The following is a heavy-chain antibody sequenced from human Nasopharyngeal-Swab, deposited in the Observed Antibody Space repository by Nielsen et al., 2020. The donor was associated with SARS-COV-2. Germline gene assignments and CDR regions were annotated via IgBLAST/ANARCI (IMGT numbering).Heavy chain of an antibody. CDR2: INHSGST. Sequence: KGLEWIGEINHSGSTNYNPSLKSRVTISVDTSNNQFSLKLSSVTAADTAVYYCARGSRSGINNYSSGWYFFDYWGQGALVTVSS. D-gene: IGHD6-19*01. V-gene: IGHV4-34*01. CDR3: ARGSRSGINNYSSGWYFFDY. J-gene: IGHJ4*02.